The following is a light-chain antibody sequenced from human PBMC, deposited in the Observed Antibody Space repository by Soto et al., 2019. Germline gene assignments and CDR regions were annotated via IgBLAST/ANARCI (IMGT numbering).Light chain of an antibody. J-gene: IGLJ2*01. CDR2: EVT. CDR1: SSDVGGYNY. CDR3: SSYTISSTLV. Sequence: QSALTQPASVSGSPGQSITISCTGTSSDVGGYNYVSWYQHHPGKAPKLMIYEVTYRPSGVSNRFSGSKSGDTASLTISGLQAEDEADYYCSSYTISSTLVFGGGTKLTVL. V-gene: IGLV2-14*01.